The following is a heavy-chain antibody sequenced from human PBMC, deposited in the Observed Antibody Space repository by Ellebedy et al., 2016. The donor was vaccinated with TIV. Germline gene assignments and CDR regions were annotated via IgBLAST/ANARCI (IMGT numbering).Heavy chain of an antibody. J-gene: IGHJ4*02. CDR3: ARQGPYDFDLDY. D-gene: IGHD3-3*01. CDR1: GDSINGYY. Sequence: MPSETLSLTCTVPGDSINGYYWSWIRQPPGKGLEYIGHIYYIVTTNYNPSLKSRVTISVDTSKNQVSLKLRSLTAADTAVYFCARQGPYDFDLDYWGQGILVTVSS. V-gene: IGHV4-59*08. CDR2: IYYIVTT.